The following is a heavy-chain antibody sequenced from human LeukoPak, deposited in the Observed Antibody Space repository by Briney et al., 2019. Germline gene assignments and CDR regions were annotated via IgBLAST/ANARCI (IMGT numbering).Heavy chain of an antibody. D-gene: IGHD3-22*01. V-gene: IGHV5-51*01. Sequence: GESLKISCKGSGYSFTTYWIGWVRQMPGKGLECMGIIYPGDSDTRYSPSFQGQVTISADKSISTAYLQWSSLKASDTAMYYCARHARHYDNDKYFFDYWGQGTLVTVSS. CDR1: GYSFTTYW. CDR3: ARHARHYDNDKYFFDY. CDR2: IYPGDSDT. J-gene: IGHJ4*02.